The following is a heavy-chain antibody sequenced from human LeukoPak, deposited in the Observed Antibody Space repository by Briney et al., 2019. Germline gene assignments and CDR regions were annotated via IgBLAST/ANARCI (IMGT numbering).Heavy chain of an antibody. CDR3: ARASASSSSNWFDP. J-gene: IGHJ5*02. D-gene: IGHD6-6*01. CDR1: GGSISSYY. Sequence: SETLCLTCTVSGGSISSYYWSWIRQPPGEGLEWIGYIYYSGSTNYNPSLKSRVTISVDTSKNQFSLKLSSVTAADTAVYYCARASASSSSNWFDPWGQGTLVTVSS. V-gene: IGHV4-59*08. CDR2: IYYSGST.